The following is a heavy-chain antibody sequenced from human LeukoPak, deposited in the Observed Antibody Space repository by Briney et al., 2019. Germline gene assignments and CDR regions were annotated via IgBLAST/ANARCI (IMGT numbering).Heavy chain of an antibody. Sequence: GGSLCLSCAASGFTFSSYWMTWVRQAPGKGLEWVANIKQDGRERYYVDSVKGRFTLSRDNAKNSLYLQMNSLRVEDTAVYYCARGRPDYSSSPAYYPMDVWGQATTVTDCS. CDR3: ARGRPDYSSSPAYYPMDV. CDR1: GFTFSSYW. D-gene: IGHD6-13*01. V-gene: IGHV3-7*04. J-gene: IGHJ6*02. CDR2: IKQDGRER.